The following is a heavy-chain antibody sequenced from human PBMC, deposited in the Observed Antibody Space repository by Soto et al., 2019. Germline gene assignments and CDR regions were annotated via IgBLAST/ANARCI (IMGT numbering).Heavy chain of an antibody. J-gene: IGHJ3*02. Sequence: QVQLVQSGAEEKKPGASVKVSCKASGYTFTNYAIHWVRQAPGQRLEWMGWINAGNGNTKYSQKFQGRVTITRDTSASTDYMELSSLRSEDTAVYYCARDIAFDIWGQGTMVTVSS. CDR1: GYTFTNYA. CDR3: ARDIAFDI. CDR2: INAGNGNT. V-gene: IGHV1-3*05.